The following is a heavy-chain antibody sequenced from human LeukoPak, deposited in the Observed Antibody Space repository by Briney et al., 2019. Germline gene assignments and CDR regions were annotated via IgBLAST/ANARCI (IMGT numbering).Heavy chain of an antibody. J-gene: IGHJ4*02. D-gene: IGHD5-18*01. V-gene: IGHV1-69*05. CDR3: AREDIDTAMGCIDH. Sequence: SVKVSCKASGGTFSSYAISWVRQARGQGREWMGRIIPIFGTANYAQKFQGRVTITTDESTSTAYMELSSLRSEDTAVYYCAREDIDTAMGCIDHWGQGTLVTVSS. CDR1: GGTFSSYA. CDR2: IIPIFGTA.